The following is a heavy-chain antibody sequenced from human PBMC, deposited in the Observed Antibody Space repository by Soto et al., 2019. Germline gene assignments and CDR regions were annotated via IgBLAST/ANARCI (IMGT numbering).Heavy chain of an antibody. Sequence: QVQLVESGGGVVQPGRSLRLFCAASGFPFSSYGMHWVRQAPGKGLEWVAHISYDGRNQHYTDAVKGRFTISRDNSKNLWDLQKSSLRAEDTAVYSCAGGQYYTDYCGQVTLVAVSS. J-gene: IGHJ4*02. CDR2: ISYDGRNQ. V-gene: IGHV3-30*03. CDR1: GFPFSSYG. CDR3: AGGQYYTDY. D-gene: IGHD2-15*01.